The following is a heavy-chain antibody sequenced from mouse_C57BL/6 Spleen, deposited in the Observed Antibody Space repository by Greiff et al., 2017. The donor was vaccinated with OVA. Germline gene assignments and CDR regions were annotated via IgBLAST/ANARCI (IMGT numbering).Heavy chain of an antibody. CDR3: AKGTTVVAHWYFDV. D-gene: IGHD1-1*01. Sequence: QVQLQQSGAELVKPGASVKLSCKASGYTFTSYWMHWVKQRPGQGLEWIGMIHPNSGSTNYNEKFKSKATLTVDKSSSTAYMQLSSLTSEDSAVYYCAKGTTVVAHWYFDVWGTGTTVTVSS. CDR1: GYTFTSYW. V-gene: IGHV1-64*01. J-gene: IGHJ1*03. CDR2: IHPNSGST.